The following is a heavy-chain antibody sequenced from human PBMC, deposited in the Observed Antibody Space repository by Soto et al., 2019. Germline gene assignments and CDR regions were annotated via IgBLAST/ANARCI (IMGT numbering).Heavy chain of an antibody. Sequence: GGSLRLSCAASGCTFSSYGMHWVRQAPGQGLEWVAVISYDGSNKYYADSVKGRFTISRDNSKNTLYLQMNSLRAEDTAVYYCAKDKRAWFGELLSWCMDYGMDVWGQGTTVTVSS. V-gene: IGHV3-30*18. CDR3: AKDKRAWFGELLSWCMDYGMDV. J-gene: IGHJ6*02. D-gene: IGHD3-10*01. CDR2: ISYDGSNK. CDR1: GCTFSSYG.